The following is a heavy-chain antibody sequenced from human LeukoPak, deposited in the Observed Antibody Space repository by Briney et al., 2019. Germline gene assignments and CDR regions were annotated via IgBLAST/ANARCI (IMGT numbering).Heavy chain of an antibody. Sequence: SETLSLTCTVSGGSISSYYWSWIRQPPGKGLEWIGYIYYSGSTNYNPSLKSRATISVDTSKNQFSLKLSSVTAADTAVYYCARGPLTTVSHGDAFDIWGQGTMVTVSS. CDR3: ARGPLTTVSHGDAFDI. J-gene: IGHJ3*02. V-gene: IGHV4-59*01. D-gene: IGHD4-17*01. CDR1: GGSISSYY. CDR2: IYYSGST.